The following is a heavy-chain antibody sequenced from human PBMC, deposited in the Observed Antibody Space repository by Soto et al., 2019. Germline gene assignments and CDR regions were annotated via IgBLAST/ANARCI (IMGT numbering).Heavy chain of an antibody. CDR3: AREKLPSSWFDP. Sequence: PSETLSLTCTVSGVSISSGGYYWSWIRQHPGKGLEWIGYIYHSGSTYYNPSLKSRVTTSVDTSKNQFSLKLSSVTAADTAVYYCAREKLPSSWFDPWGQGTLVTVSS. D-gene: IGHD2-15*01. V-gene: IGHV4-31*03. CDR1: GVSISSGGYY. J-gene: IGHJ5*02. CDR2: IYHSGST.